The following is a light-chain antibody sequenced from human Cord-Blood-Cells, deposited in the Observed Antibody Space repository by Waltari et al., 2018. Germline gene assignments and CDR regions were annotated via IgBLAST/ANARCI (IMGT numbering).Light chain of an antibody. CDR2: EGS. CDR1: SSDVGRYNS. J-gene: IGLJ1*01. CDR3: CSYAGSSV. Sequence: QSALTQPASVSGSPGQSITISCTGTSSDVGRYNSVSWYQQHPGKAPKLMIYEGSKRPSGVSNRFSGSKSGKTASLTISGLQAEDEADYYCCSYAGSSVFGTGTKVTVL. V-gene: IGLV2-23*01.